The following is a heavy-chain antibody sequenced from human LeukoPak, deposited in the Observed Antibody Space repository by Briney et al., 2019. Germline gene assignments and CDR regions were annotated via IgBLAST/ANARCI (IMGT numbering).Heavy chain of an antibody. CDR2: IYPGDSDT. CDR3: ASPLGNDAFDY. D-gene: IGHD3-10*01. V-gene: IGHV5-51*01. CDR1: GYSFTSYW. Sequence: GESLKISCKGSGYSFTSYWIGWARQMHGKGLEWMGIIYPGDSDTRYSPSFQGQVTISADKSISTAYLQLSMLKASDTAMDYCASPLGNDAFDYWGQGTMVTVSS. J-gene: IGHJ3*01.